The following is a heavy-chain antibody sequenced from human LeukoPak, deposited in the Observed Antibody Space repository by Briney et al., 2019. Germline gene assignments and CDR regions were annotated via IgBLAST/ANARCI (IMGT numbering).Heavy chain of an antibody. Sequence: ASVTVSCKASGYTFTSYYMHWVRQAPGQGLEWMGIINPSGGSTSYAQKFQGRVTMTRDTSTSTVYMELSSLRSEDTAVYYCARALTYYDFWSGYYSLGWFDPWGQGTLVTVSS. D-gene: IGHD3-3*01. CDR3: ARALTYYDFWSGYYSLGWFDP. CDR2: INPSGGST. V-gene: IGHV1-46*01. J-gene: IGHJ5*02. CDR1: GYTFTSYY.